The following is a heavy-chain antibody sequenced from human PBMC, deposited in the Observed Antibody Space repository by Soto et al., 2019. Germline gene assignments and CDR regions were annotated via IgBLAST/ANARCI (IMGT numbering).Heavy chain of an antibody. V-gene: IGHV1-69*13. CDR1: GGTFSSYA. J-gene: IGHJ6*02. Sequence: WASVKVSCKASGGTFSSYAISWVRQAPGQGLEWMGGIIPTFGTANYAQKFQGRVTITADESTSTAYMELSSLRSEDTAVYYCARDGYAHIDYYYYYGMDVWGQGTTVTVSS. CDR2: IIPTFGTA. D-gene: IGHD5-12*01. CDR3: ARDGYAHIDYYYYYGMDV.